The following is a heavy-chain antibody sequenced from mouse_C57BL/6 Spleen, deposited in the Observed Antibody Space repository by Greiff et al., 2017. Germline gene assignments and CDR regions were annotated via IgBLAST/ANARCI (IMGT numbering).Heavy chain of an antibody. D-gene: IGHD4-1*01. Sequence: EVQGVESGGGLVKPGGSLKLSCAASGFTFSSYAMSWVRQTPEKRLEWVATISDGGSYTYYPDNVKGRFTISRDNAKNNRYLQMSHLKSEDTAMYYCARDGDSTGSYYFDYWGQGTTLTVSS. CDR3: ARDGDSTGSYYFDY. CDR2: ISDGGSYT. CDR1: GFTFSSYA. V-gene: IGHV5-4*01. J-gene: IGHJ2*01.